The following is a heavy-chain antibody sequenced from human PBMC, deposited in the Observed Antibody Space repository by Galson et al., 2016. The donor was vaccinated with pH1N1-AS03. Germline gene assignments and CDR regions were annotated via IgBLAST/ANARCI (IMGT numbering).Heavy chain of an antibody. Sequence: SLRLSCATSGFTFNNYAMNWVRQAPGEGLEWVSTISGNGANTYYGDSVRGRFTISRDNSKSTLYLQMNSLRAEDTAIYYCAKVPYSYDKSVFNSWGQGTLVTVSS. CDR3: AKVPYSYDKSVFNS. CDR2: ISGNGANT. D-gene: IGHD3-22*01. J-gene: IGHJ4*02. CDR1: GFTFNNYA. V-gene: IGHV3-23*01.